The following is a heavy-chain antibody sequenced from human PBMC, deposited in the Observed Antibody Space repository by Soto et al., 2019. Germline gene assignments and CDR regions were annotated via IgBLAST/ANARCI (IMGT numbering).Heavy chain of an antibody. CDR1: GYTFTSYG. CDR3: ARGGYQLPYYYYYVGMDV. J-gene: IGHJ6*02. Sequence: QVQLVQSGAEVKKPGASVKVSCKASGYTFTSYGISWVRQAPGQGLEWMGWISAYNGNTNNAKKLQGRVTMTTDTSTSTDYMELRSLRSDDTAVYYCARGGYQLPYYYYYVGMDVWGQGTTVTVSS. CDR2: ISAYNGNT. D-gene: IGHD2-2*01. V-gene: IGHV1-18*01.